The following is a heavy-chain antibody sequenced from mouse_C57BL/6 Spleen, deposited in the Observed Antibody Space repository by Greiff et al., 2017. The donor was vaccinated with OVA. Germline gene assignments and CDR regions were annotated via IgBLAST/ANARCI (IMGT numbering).Heavy chain of an antibody. CDR2: IWSDGST. V-gene: IGHV2-6*03. J-gene: IGHJ3*01. D-gene: IGHD2-5*01. Sequence: QVQLQQSGPGLVAPSQSLSITCTVSVFSLTSYGVHWVRQPPGKGLEWLVVIWSDGSTTYNSALKSRLSISKDNSKSQVFLKMNSLQTDDTAMYYCARGSPYYSNSAWCAYWGQGTLVTVSA. CDR1: VFSLTSYG. CDR3: ARGSPYYSNSAWCAY.